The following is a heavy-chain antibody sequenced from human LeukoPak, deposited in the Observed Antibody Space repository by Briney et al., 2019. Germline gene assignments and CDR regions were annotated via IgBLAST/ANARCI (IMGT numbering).Heavy chain of an antibody. V-gene: IGHV1-18*01. CDR3: ARVPHPITMVRGVIIWFDP. CDR1: GYTFTSYG. D-gene: IGHD3-10*01. Sequence: GASVKVSCKASGYTFTSYGISWVRQAPGQGLEWMGWISAYNGNTNYAQKLQGRVTMTTDTSTSTAYMELRSLRSDDTAVYYCARVPHPITMVRGVIIWFDPWGQGTLVTVSS. J-gene: IGHJ5*02. CDR2: ISAYNGNT.